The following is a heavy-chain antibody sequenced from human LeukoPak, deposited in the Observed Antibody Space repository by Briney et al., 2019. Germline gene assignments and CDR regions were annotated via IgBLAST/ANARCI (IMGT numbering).Heavy chain of an antibody. Sequence: ASVKVSCKASGGTFSSYAISWVRQAPGQGLEWMGRIIPICGIANYAQKFQGRVTITADKSTSTAYMELSSLRSEDTAVYYCARGGSMVRGVIVGPYGMDVWGQGTTVTVSS. J-gene: IGHJ6*02. D-gene: IGHD3-10*01. CDR1: GGTFSSYA. V-gene: IGHV1-69*04. CDR2: IIPICGIA. CDR3: ARGGSMVRGVIVGPYGMDV.